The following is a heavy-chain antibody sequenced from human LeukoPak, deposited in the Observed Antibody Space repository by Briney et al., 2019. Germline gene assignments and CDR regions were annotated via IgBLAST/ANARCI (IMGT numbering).Heavy chain of an antibody. J-gene: IGHJ6*02. V-gene: IGHV4-34*01. CDR3: ARGGYSYGYDYYYYYGMDV. D-gene: IGHD5-18*01. CDR1: GASITSYY. CDR2: INHSGST. Sequence: SETLSLTCTVSGASITSYYWSWIRQPPGKGLEWIGEINHSGSTNYNPSLKSRVTISVDTSKNQFSLKLSSVTAADTAVYYCARGGYSYGYDYYYYYGMDVWGQGTTVTVSS.